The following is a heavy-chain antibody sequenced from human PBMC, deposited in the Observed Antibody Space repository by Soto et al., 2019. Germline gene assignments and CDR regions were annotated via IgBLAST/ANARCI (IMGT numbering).Heavy chain of an antibody. CDR1: GFKFSNYA. Sequence: GGSLRLSCAASGFKFSNYAMSWVRQAPGKGPEWVSLISATGGGTYYADSVKGRFTISRDNSHNTLYLQVHSLTAEDTAVYYCAKDRRAGGNSAFYFDFWGQGAQVTVSS. CDR3: AKDRRAGGNSAFYFDF. D-gene: IGHD3-16*01. V-gene: IGHV3-23*01. J-gene: IGHJ4*02. CDR2: ISATGGGT.